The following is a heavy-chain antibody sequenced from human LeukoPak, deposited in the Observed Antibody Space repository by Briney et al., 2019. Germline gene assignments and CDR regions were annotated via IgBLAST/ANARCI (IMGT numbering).Heavy chain of an antibody. CDR3: ARASFWESPINWFAP. J-gene: IGHJ5*02. V-gene: IGHV1-3*03. CDR2: INAGNGNT. Sequence: ASVKVSCKASGYTFTSYAMHWVRQAPGQRLEWMGWINAGNGNTKYSQEFQGRVTITRDTSASTAYMELSSLRSEDMAVYYCARASFWESPINWFAPWGQGTLVTVSS. CDR1: GYTFTSYA. D-gene: IGHD3-16*01.